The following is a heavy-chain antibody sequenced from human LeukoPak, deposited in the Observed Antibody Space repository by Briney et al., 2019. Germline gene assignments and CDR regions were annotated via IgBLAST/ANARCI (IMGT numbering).Heavy chain of an antibody. V-gene: IGHV2-70*16. CDR3: ARVSSPDYYYYYMDV. CDR1: GFSLRTSGMC. D-gene: IGHD6-13*01. CDR2: IDWDDDK. J-gene: IGHJ6*03. Sequence: SGPVLMQPTQTLTLTYTFSGFSLRTSGMCVSWIRQPPGKALEWLALIDWDDDKFYSTSLKTRLTISKDTSKNQVVLTMTNMDPVDTVTYYCARVSSPDYYYYYMDVWGKGTTVTVSS.